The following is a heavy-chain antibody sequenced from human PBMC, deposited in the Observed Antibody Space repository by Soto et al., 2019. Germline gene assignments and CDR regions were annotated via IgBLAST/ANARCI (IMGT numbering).Heavy chain of an antibody. Sequence: QVQVQESGPGLVKPSQTLSLKCSVSGGSIGSRDYYWSWIRQHPEKGLEWIGSIYYNGNTDYNPSLRGRPTMSLDTSMNEFSLKLPSVTAADTAVYYCARDKGGAALKGSGMDVWGQGTTVTVS. CDR2: IYYNGNT. V-gene: IGHV4-31*02. CDR1: GGSIGSRDYY. CDR3: ARDKGGAALKGSGMDV. J-gene: IGHJ6*02. D-gene: IGHD3-10*01.